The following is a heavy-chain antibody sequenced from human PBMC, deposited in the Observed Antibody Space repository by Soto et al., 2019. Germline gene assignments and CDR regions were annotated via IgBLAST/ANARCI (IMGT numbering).Heavy chain of an antibody. CDR1: GYTFTSYD. V-gene: IGHV1-8*01. D-gene: IGHD3-3*01. CDR3: ASRYTGSGYYYFDY. J-gene: IGHJ4*02. Sequence: QVQLVQSGAEVKKPGASVKVSCKASGYTFTSYDINWVRQATGQGLEWMGWMNPNSGNTGYAQKFQGRVTMTRTTSLSTAYMELSSLRSEDTAVYYCASRYTGSGYYYFDYWGQGTLVTVSS. CDR2: MNPNSGNT.